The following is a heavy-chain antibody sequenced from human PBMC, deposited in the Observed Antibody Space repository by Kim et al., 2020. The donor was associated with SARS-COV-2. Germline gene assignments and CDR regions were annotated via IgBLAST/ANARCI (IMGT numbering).Heavy chain of an antibody. D-gene: IGHD3-3*01. CDR3: ARDSVLNYDKAGWGWFDP. V-gene: IGHV4-31*02. J-gene: IGHJ5*02. Sequence: KSRVTISVDTSKNQFSLKLSSVTAADTAVYYCARDSVLNYDKAGWGWFDPWGQGTLVTVSS.